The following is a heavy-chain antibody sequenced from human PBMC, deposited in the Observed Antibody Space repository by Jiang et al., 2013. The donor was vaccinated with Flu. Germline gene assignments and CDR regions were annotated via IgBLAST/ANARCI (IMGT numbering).Heavy chain of an antibody. CDR2: IYYSGST. J-gene: IGHJ6*02. CDR1: GGSISSSSYY. V-gene: IGHV4-39*01. D-gene: IGHD2-2*01. Sequence: PGLVKPSETLSLTCTVSGGSISSSSYYWGWIRQPPGKGLEWIGSIYYSGSTYYNPSLKSRVTISVDTSKNQFSLKLSSVTAADTAVYYCARRGFVVVPAANKTYYYYYGMDVWGQGTTVTVSS. CDR3: ARRGFVVVPAANKTYYYYYGMDV.